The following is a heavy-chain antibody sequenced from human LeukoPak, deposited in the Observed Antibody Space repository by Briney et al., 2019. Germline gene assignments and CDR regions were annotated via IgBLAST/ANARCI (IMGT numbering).Heavy chain of an antibody. V-gene: IGHV4-4*02. CDR2: IYHSGST. Sequence: PSGTLSLTCAVSGGSISSDNWWSWVRQPPGKGLEWIGEIYHSGSTNYNPSLQSRVTISVDKSNNHFSLRLTSVTAADTAVYYCARDTVDPGYGDYYYYYMDVWGKGTTVTVSS. D-gene: IGHD4-17*01. J-gene: IGHJ6*03. CDR3: ARDTVDPGYGDYYYYYMDV. CDR1: GGSISSDNW.